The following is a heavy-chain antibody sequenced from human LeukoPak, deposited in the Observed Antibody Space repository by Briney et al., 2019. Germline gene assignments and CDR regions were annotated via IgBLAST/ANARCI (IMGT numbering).Heavy chain of an antibody. D-gene: IGHD1-26*01. J-gene: IGHJ4*02. CDR1: GFTFSDYS. V-gene: IGHV3-21*01. CDR2: ISTRGSYI. Sequence: KSGGSLRLSCIASGFTFSDYSFNWVRQAPGKGLEWVSCISTRGSYIYYADSVKGRFTISRDNARNSVYLQMNSLGVEDTAVYYCARDKIVGATYFDYWGQGTLVTVSS. CDR3: ARDKIVGATYFDY.